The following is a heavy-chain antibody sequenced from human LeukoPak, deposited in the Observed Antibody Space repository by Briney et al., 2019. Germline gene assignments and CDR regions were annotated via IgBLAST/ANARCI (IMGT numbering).Heavy chain of an antibody. J-gene: IGHJ4*02. D-gene: IGHD2-15*01. CDR2: ISSSSSYI. V-gene: IGHV3-21*01. CDR3: ARDPIRYCSGGSCYLDY. Sequence: NPGGSLRLSCAASGFTFSSYSMNWVRQAPGKGLEWVSSISSSSSYIYYADSVKGRFTISRDNAKNSLYLQMNSLRAEDTAVYYCARDPIRYCSGGSCYLDYWGQGTLVTVSS. CDR1: GFTFSSYS.